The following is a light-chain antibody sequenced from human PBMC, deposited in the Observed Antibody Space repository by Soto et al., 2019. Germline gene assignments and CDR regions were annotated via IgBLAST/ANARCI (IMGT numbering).Light chain of an antibody. CDR2: NNN. J-gene: IGLJ1*01. CDR1: SSNIGSNT. V-gene: IGLV1-44*01. Sequence: QSVLTQPPSASGTPGQTVTISCSGSSSNIGSNTVNWYQQLPGTAPKLLIYNNNQRPSGVPDRFSGSKSGTSASLAISWLQSEDEADYYCAAWDDSLNGLVFGTGTKVTVL. CDR3: AAWDDSLNGLV.